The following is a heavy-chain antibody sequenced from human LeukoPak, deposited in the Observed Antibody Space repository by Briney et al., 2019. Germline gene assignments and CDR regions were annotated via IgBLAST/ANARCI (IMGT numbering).Heavy chain of an antibody. J-gene: IGHJ4*02. D-gene: IGHD3-9*01. Sequence: GESLKISCKGSGYSFTSYWIGWVRQMPGKGLEWMGIIYPGDSDTRYSPSFPGQVTISADKSISTAYLQWSSLKASDTAMYYCARAGTDILTGYYTLAPFDYWGQGTLVTVSS. CDR2: IYPGDSDT. V-gene: IGHV5-51*01. CDR1: GYSFTSYW. CDR3: ARAGTDILTGYYTLAPFDY.